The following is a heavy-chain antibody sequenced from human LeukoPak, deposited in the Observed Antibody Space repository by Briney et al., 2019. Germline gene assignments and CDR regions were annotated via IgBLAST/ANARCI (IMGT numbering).Heavy chain of an antibody. CDR2: IYYSGST. V-gene: IGHV4-59*01. J-gene: IGHJ5*02. D-gene: IGHD6-19*01. Sequence: PSETLSLTCTVSGGSISSYYWSWIRQPPGKGLEWIGYIYYSGSTNYSPSLKSRVTISVDTSRNQFSLKLSSVTAADTAVYYCARDRRLGSSGWYSSWFDPWGQGTLVTVSS. CDR1: GGSISSYY. CDR3: ARDRRLGSSGWYSSWFDP.